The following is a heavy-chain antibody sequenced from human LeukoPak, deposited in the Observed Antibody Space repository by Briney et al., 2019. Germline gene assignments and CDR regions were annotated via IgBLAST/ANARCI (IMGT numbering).Heavy chain of an antibody. J-gene: IGHJ4*02. D-gene: IGHD3-22*01. V-gene: IGHV3-30*02. Sequence: GRCLRLSCAASGFTFNTYGMHSVSHAAGGGMEWVAFTLQEGSNDYYTDSVKGRFTISRDNSKNTLYLQMNSLRAEDAAVYYCARSYYYDSSGTPDYWGQGTLVTVSS. CDR2: TLQEGSND. CDR3: ARSYYYDSSGTPDY. CDR1: GFTFNTYG.